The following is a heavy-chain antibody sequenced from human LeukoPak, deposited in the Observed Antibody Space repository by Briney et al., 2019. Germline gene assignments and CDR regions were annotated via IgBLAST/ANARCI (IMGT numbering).Heavy chain of an antibody. CDR1: GFIFSGST. CDR2: IRSKANNYAT. D-gene: IGHD2-15*01. J-gene: IGHJ4*02. V-gene: IGHV3-73*01. CDR3: AKLIGSGNEPIDY. Sequence: GGSLRLSCAASGFIFSGSTMHWVRQASGKGLEWVGRIRSKANNYATVYAASVKGRFTISRDDSKNTAFLQMNSLKTEDTAVYYCAKLIGSGNEPIDYWGQGTLVTVSS.